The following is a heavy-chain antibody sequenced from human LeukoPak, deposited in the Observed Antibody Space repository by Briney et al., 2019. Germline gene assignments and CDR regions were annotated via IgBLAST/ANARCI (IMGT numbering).Heavy chain of an antibody. CDR1: GITFSIHP. J-gene: IGHJ4*02. Sequence: GGSLRLSCAASGITFSIHPMHWVRQAPGKGLVWVSRINTDGGFTRYADSVQGRFIISRDTAKNTLFLQMNSLRAEDTAVYYCAREAKVGGALQYWGQGILVTVSS. CDR3: AREAKVGGALQY. V-gene: IGHV3-74*01. D-gene: IGHD1-26*01. CDR2: INTDGGFT.